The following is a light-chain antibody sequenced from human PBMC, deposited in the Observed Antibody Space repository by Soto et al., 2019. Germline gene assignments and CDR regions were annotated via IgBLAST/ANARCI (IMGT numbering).Light chain of an antibody. V-gene: IGKV3-15*01. CDR3: QQYNTLNT. CDR2: NVS. CDR1: QNVNSN. Sequence: EIARTQSPATLSVSPGQRATLSCRASQNVNSNLAWYQQKPGHAPSLLMYNVSTRATGFPARFSGSGSGTESTLTISSLQSEDSAIYYCQQYNTLNTFGQGTKLEIK. J-gene: IGKJ2*01.